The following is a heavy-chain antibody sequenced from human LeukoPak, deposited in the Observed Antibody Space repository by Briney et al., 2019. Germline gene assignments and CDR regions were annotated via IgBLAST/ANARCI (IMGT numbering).Heavy chain of an antibody. CDR1: GFTFSSYS. CDR2: ISSSSSYI. V-gene: IGHV3-21*01. CDR3: ARDLKREAAYYDFWSGYFVY. D-gene: IGHD3-3*01. J-gene: IGHJ4*02. Sequence: GGSLRLSCAASGFTFSSYSMNWVRQAPGKGLEWVSSISSSSSYIYYADSVKGRFTISRDNAKNSLYLQMNSLRAEDRAVYYCARDLKREAAYYDFWSGYFVYWGQGTLVTVSS.